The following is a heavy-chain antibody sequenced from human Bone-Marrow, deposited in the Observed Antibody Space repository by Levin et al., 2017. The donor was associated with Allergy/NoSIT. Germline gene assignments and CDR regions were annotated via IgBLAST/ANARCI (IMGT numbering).Heavy chain of an antibody. CDR3: AKEGANMGPTQFDS. CDR2: ISANGGST. V-gene: IGHV3-23*01. D-gene: IGHD2-15*01. Sequence: GGSLRLSCVASGFTFSSYAMSWVRQAPGKGLQWVSAISANGGSTFYTDSVKGRFTISRDTSENTLYLQMNSLRDADTAVYYCAKEGANMGPTQFDSWGQGTLVTVSS. CDR1: GFTFSSYA. J-gene: IGHJ4*02.